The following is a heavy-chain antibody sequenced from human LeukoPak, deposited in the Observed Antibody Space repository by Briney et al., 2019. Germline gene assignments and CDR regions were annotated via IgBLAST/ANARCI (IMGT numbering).Heavy chain of an antibody. Sequence: PGGSLRLSCAASGFTFSSYAMHWVRQAPGKGLEWVAVISYDGSNKYYADSVKGRFTISRDNSKNTLYLQMNSLRAEDTAVYYCAREVVATTRGAFDIWGQGTMVTVSS. CDR3: AREVVATTRGAFDI. CDR2: ISYDGSNK. V-gene: IGHV3-30-3*01. D-gene: IGHD5-12*01. J-gene: IGHJ3*02. CDR1: GFTFSSYA.